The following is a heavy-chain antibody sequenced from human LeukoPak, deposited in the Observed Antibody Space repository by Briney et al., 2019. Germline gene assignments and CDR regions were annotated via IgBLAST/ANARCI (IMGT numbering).Heavy chain of an antibody. CDR2: IDPSDSYT. CDR3: ARRAKSYCSGGSCYLDY. CDR1: GYSFTSYW. D-gene: IGHD2-15*01. Sequence: GESLRISCKGSGYSFTSYWISWVRQMPGKGLEWMGRIDPSDSYTNYSPSFQGQVTISADKSISTAYLQWSSLKASDTAMYYCARRAKSYCSGGSCYLDYWGQGTLVTVSS. V-gene: IGHV5-10-1*01. J-gene: IGHJ4*02.